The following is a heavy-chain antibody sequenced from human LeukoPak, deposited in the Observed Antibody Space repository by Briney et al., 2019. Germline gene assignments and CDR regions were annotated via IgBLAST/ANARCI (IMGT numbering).Heavy chain of an antibody. V-gene: IGHV3-21*01. CDR1: GFTFSSYS. D-gene: IGHD4-17*01. CDR3: AKNPYGDYLLDYYYYMDV. J-gene: IGHJ6*03. CDR2: ISSSSSYI. Sequence: GGSLRLSCAASGFTFSSYSMNWVRQAPGKGLEWVSSISSSSSYIYYADSVKGRFTISRDNAKNSLYLQMNSLRAEDTAVYYCAKNPYGDYLLDYYYYMDVWGKGTTVTISS.